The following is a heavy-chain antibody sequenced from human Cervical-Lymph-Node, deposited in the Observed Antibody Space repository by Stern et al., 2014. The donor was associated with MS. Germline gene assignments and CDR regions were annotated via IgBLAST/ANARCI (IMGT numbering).Heavy chain of an antibody. V-gene: IGHV3-33*01. CDR1: GFSFSRYA. D-gene: IGHD6-13*01. CDR3: ASAYSSSHYYFDY. CDR2: IWSDGSNP. Sequence: VQLVESGGGVVQPGRSLRLSCAASGFSFSRYAMHWVRQAPGQGLEWVALIWSDGSNPYYADSVTARFTISRDNCKNTLDLQMNSLRAEDTADYYCASAYSSSHYYFDYWGQGTLVTVSS. J-gene: IGHJ4*02.